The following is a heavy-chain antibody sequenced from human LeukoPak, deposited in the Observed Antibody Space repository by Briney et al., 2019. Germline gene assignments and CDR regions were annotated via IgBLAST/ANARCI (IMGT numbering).Heavy chain of an antibody. D-gene: IGHD2-15*01. CDR3: ARGYSRAAFDI. CDR2: IKQDGSEK. J-gene: IGHJ3*02. Sequence: GGSLRLSCAASGFTFSNYWMSWVRQAPGKGLEWVANIKQDGSEKYYVNSVKGRFTISRDNAKNSLLLQMNSLRAEDTALYYCARGYSRAAFDIWGQGTVVAVSS. CDR1: GFTFSNYW. V-gene: IGHV3-7*01.